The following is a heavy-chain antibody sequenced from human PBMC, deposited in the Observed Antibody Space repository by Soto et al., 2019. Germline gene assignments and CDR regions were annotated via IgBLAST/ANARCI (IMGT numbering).Heavy chain of an antibody. CDR3: ARARFYDSSGLAP. J-gene: IGHJ5*02. V-gene: IGHV4-30-4*01. D-gene: IGHD3-22*01. Sequence: QVQLQESGPGLVKPSQTLSLTCTVSRGSISSGDYYRSWFRQPPGKGLEWIVYIYYSGSTYYNPSLKSRVTISVDTSKNQFSLKLSSVTAADTAVYYCARARFYDSSGLAPWGQGTLFTVAA. CDR1: RGSISSGDYY. CDR2: IYYSGST.